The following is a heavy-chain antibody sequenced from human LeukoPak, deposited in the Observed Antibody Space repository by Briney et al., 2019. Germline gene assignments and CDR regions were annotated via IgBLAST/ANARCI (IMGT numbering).Heavy chain of an antibody. V-gene: IGHV3-30*03. CDR1: GFTFSRYG. CDR2: ISSDGRDK. J-gene: IGHJ6*02. D-gene: IGHD3-10*01. CDR3: ARDPSRSLWFGPV. Sequence: GGSLRLSCAASGFTFSRYGMHWVRQAPGKGLEWVAVISSDGRDKHYADSVKGRFTISRDNSKNTLYLQMNSLRAEDTAVYYCARDPSRSLWFGPVWGQGTTVTVSS.